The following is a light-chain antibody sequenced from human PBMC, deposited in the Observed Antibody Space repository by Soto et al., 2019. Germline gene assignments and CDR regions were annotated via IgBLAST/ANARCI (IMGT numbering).Light chain of an antibody. J-gene: IGKJ4*02. CDR3: QKAESFQLT. CDR1: QDISSW. V-gene: IGKV1-12*01. CDR2: GAS. Sequence: IQMTQSPSSLSASVGYRVTITCRSGQDISSWLAWYQHKAGYAAEVLIFGASTLQRGVPSRFSGSGSGTDLTLTISSLQPEAFATYFCQKAESFQLTLGGGTKVDIK.